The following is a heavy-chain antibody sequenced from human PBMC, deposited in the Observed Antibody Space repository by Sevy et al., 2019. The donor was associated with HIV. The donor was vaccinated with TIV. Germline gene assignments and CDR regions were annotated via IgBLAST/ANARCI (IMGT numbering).Heavy chain of an antibody. CDR2: IWYDGSNK. Sequence: GGSLRLSCAASGFTFSSYGMHWVRQAPGKGLEWVAVIWYDGSNKYYADSVKGRFTISRDNSKNTLYLQMSSLRAEDTAVYYCARDMRTYYDFWSGYSSYYYYGMDVWGQGTTVTVSS. CDR3: ARDMRTYYDFWSGYSSYYYYGMDV. D-gene: IGHD3-3*01. J-gene: IGHJ6*02. CDR1: GFTFSSYG. V-gene: IGHV3-33*01.